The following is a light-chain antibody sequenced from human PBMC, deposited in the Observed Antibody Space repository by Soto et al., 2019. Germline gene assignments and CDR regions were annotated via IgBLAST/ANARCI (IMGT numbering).Light chain of an antibody. J-gene: IGKJ1*01. CDR1: QSISSW. Sequence: DIQMAQSPSALSASVGGRVTITCRASQSISSWLAWYQQKPGKAPKLLIYDAASLESGVPSRFSGSGSGTEITLTISRLQPDDFATYYCQQYNSYWTFGQGTKVDI. CDR3: QQYNSYWT. V-gene: IGKV1-5*01. CDR2: DAA.